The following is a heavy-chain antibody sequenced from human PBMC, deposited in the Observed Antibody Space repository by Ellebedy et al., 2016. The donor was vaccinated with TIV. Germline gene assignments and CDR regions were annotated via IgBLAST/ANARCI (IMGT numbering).Heavy chain of an antibody. CDR1: GGSIVRIRYY. D-gene: IGHD5-12*01. J-gene: IGHJ3*02. Sequence: MPSETLSLTCTVPGGSIVRIRYYWGWTRLPPGKGLEWNGHIYYSGSTYYNPSLQSRVTISVDTSKNQCTLRLNSVTAANTAVYYCARFVRATKAFDNWGQGTMVTVSS. V-gene: IGHV4-39*06. CDR2: IYYSGST. CDR3: ARFVRATKAFDN.